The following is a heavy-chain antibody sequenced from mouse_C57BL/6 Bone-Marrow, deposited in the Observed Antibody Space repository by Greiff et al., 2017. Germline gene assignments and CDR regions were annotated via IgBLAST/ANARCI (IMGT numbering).Heavy chain of an antibody. CDR2: ISYDGSN. V-gene: IGHV3-6*01. CDR1: GYSITSGYY. Sequence: DVQLQESGPGLVKPSQSLSLTCSVTGYSITSGYYWNWIRQFPGNKLEWMGYISYDGSNNYNPSRKNRISITRDTSKNQFFLKLNSVTTEDTATYYCAREEDYYGSSYGFAYWGQGTLVTVSA. CDR3: AREEDYYGSSYGFAY. D-gene: IGHD1-1*01. J-gene: IGHJ3*01.